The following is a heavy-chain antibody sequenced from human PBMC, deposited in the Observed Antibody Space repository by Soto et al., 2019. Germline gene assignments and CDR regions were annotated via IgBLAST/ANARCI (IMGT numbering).Heavy chain of an antibody. D-gene: IGHD6-19*01. Sequence: PGGSLRLSCTVSGLTFDKYAMSWVRQAPGKGLQWVSTIPGSGYTTYYADSVKGRFTISRDNSKSTLHLQMNSLRAEDTAIYYCAVWEHWVYNSYYYGLDVGGQGTTVTVSS. CDR3: AVWEHWVYNSYYYGLDV. CDR2: IPGSGYTT. V-gene: IGHV3-23*01. J-gene: IGHJ6*02. CDR1: GLTFDKYA.